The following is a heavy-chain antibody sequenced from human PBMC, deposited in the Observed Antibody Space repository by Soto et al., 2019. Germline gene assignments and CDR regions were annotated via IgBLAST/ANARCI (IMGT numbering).Heavy chain of an antibody. Sequence: EVQLVESGGGLVQPGGSLRLSCAASGFTFSTYWMSWVRQAPGKGLEWVANINQDGSEKYYVDSVKGRFTISRDNAKNSLYLQVNSVRAEDTAVYYCARTEAVVAGAVCDFWGQGSLVTVSS. CDR3: ARTEAVVAGAVCDF. CDR1: GFTFSTYW. CDR2: INQDGSEK. J-gene: IGHJ4*02. V-gene: IGHV3-7*01. D-gene: IGHD2-2*01.